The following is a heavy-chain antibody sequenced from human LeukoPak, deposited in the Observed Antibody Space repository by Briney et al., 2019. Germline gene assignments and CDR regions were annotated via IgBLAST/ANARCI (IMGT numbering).Heavy chain of an antibody. Sequence: SETLSLTCSVSGGSVSSTTYYWGWIRQPPGKGLRWIGSISYGGSTYYNPFLKSRLTISVDTSKNQFSLELSSVTAADTAVYFCARSRYDSGTYALEEWGQGTLVTVSS. CDR2: ISYGGST. J-gene: IGHJ4*02. CDR3: ARSRYDSGTYALEE. D-gene: IGHD3-10*01. V-gene: IGHV4-39*01. CDR1: GGSVSSTTYY.